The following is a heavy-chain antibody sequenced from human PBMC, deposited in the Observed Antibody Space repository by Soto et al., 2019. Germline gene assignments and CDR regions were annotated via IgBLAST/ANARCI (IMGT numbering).Heavy chain of an antibody. CDR1: GVSISSDY. J-gene: IGHJ5*02. V-gene: IGHV4-59*12. Sequence: PSETLSLTCTVSGVSISSDYWTWIRQSPGKGLEWIAYTSHTGTTDYNPSLKSRVTISVDTSKNQFSLKLSSVTAADTAVYYCARDLPGKQGNWFDPWGQGTLVTVSS. CDR3: ARDLPGKQGNWFDP. D-gene: IGHD3-10*01. CDR2: TSHTGTT.